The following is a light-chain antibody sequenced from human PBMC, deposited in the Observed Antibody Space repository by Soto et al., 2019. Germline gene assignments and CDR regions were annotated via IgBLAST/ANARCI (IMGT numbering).Light chain of an antibody. CDR1: SSDVGGYNY. Sequence: QSALTQPASVSGSPGQSITISCTGTSSDVGGYNYVSWYQQHPGKAPKLMIYDVSNRPSGVSNRFSGSKSDNTASLTISGLQAEDEADYYCSSYASAGTLEVFGTGTKVTVL. V-gene: IGLV2-14*01. CDR3: SSYASAGTLEV. J-gene: IGLJ1*01. CDR2: DVS.